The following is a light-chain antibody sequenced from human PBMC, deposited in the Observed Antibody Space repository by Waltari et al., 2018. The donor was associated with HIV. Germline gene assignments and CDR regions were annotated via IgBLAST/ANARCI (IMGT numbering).Light chain of an antibody. J-gene: IGLJ3*02. CDR1: SSDVGSYNL. V-gene: IGLV2-23*02. Sequence: QSALTQPASVSGSPGQSITISCTGSSSDVGSYNLVSWYQHHPGKAPKPMIYEVDHRPSGVSNRFSGSKSGDTAFLTISGLQAEDEAAYYCCSYAGSRTHWVFGGGTKLTVL. CDR3: CSYAGSRTHWV. CDR2: EVD.